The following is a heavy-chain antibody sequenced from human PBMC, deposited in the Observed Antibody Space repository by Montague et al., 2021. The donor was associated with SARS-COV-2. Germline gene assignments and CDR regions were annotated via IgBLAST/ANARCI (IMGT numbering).Heavy chain of an antibody. J-gene: IGHJ6*02. Sequence: SLRLSCAASGFSFSDYWMHWVRQAPGKGLEWVSRINTDGSNSYYTDSVKGRFTISRDNAKNTLYLQMNSLRAEDTAVYYCAREPGSVDGMDVWGQGTTITASS. CDR1: GFSFSDYW. V-gene: IGHV3-74*01. D-gene: IGHD4-23*01. CDR3: AREPGSVDGMDV. CDR2: INTDGSNS.